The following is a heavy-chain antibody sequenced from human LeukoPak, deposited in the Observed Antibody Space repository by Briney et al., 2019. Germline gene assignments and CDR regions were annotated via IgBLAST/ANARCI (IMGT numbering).Heavy chain of an antibody. Sequence: GGSLRLSCAASGLTFDDYAMHWGRQAPGKGLEWVSLISGDGGSTYYADSVKGRFTISRDNSKNSLYLQMNFLRTEDTALYYCAKGMAVAGDLMDYWGQGNLVTVSS. D-gene: IGHD6-19*01. J-gene: IGHJ4*02. CDR1: GLTFDDYA. CDR2: ISGDGGST. V-gene: IGHV3-43*02. CDR3: AKGMAVAGDLMDY.